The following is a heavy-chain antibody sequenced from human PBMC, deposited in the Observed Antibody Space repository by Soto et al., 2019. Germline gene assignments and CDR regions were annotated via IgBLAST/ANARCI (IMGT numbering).Heavy chain of an antibody. D-gene: IGHD3-16*02. V-gene: IGHV1-69*13. J-gene: IGHJ3*02. CDR2: IIPIFGIA. CDR1: GGTFSSYS. CDR3: ARVPIVSVPGAFDI. Sequence: SVKVSCKASGGTFSSYSISWVRQAPGQGLEWMGGIIPIFGIANYAQKFQGRVTITADESTSTAYMELSSLRSEDTAVYYCARVPIVSVPGAFDIWGQGTMVTVSS.